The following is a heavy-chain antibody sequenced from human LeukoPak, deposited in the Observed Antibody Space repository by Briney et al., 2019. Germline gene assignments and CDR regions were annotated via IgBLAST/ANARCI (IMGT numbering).Heavy chain of an antibody. V-gene: IGHV3-7*01. CDR1: GFRFSSHW. J-gene: IGHJ4*02. CDR2: INSDGSEK. Sequence: PGGALRLSCAASGFRFSSHWLSWFRQSAGRGLEGVANINSDGSEKNYVDSVKGRFNISRDNARNSQFRHMNSLRAEDTGVYFCASGGGWVFFNWGRGTLVTVSS. CDR3: ASGGGWVFFN. D-gene: IGHD6-19*01.